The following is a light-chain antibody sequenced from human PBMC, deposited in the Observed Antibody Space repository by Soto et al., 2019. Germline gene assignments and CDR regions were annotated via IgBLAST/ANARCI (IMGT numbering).Light chain of an antibody. CDR2: GNI. CDR3: SSYTSSSTLV. Sequence: QSVLTQPPSVSGAPGQRVTISCTGSSSNIGARYDVHWYQQLPGAAPKLLIYGNINRPSGVPDRFSGSKSGTSASLAITGLQTEDEADYYCSSYTSSSTLVFGTGTKLTVL. J-gene: IGLJ1*01. V-gene: IGLV1-40*01. CDR1: SSNIGARYD.